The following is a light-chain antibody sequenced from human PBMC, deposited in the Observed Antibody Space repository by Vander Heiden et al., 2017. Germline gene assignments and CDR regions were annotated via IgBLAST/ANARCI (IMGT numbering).Light chain of an antibody. CDR1: QSISSW. CDR3: QQYNSYPYT. CDR2: KAS. Sequence: DIQMTQSPSTLSASVGDRITITCRASQSISSWLAWYQQKPGKAPKLLIYKASSLESGVPSRFSGSGSGTEFTLTISSLQPDDFATYYCQQYNSYPYTFGQGTKLEIK. J-gene: IGKJ2*01. V-gene: IGKV1-5*03.